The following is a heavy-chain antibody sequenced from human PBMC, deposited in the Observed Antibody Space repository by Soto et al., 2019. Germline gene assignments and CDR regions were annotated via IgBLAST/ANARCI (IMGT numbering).Heavy chain of an antibody. V-gene: IGHV4-39*07. Sequence: SEALSVTCTVSGGSISSSSYFWGWIRQPPGKGLEWIGSIYYSGGTYYNPSLKSRVTISVDTSKNQFSLKLSSVTAADTAVYYCARREIQGPIDYWGQGTLVTVSS. CDR3: ARREIQGPIDY. J-gene: IGHJ4*02. CDR2: IYYSGGT. D-gene: IGHD1-26*01. CDR1: GGSISSSSYF.